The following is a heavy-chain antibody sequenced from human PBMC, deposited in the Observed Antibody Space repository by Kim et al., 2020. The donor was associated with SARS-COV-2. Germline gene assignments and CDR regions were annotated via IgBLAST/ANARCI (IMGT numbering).Heavy chain of an antibody. CDR3: ARLSGAGWNDYGVWFDP. CDR2: ISAYNGNT. Sequence: ASVKVSCKASGYTFTSYGISWVRQAPGQGLEWMGWISAYNGNTNYAQKLQGRVTMTTDTSTSTAYMELRSLRSDDTAVYYCARLSGAGWNDYGVWFDPWGQGTLVTVSS. J-gene: IGHJ5*02. D-gene: IGHD1-1*01. CDR1: GYTFTSYG. V-gene: IGHV1-18*01.